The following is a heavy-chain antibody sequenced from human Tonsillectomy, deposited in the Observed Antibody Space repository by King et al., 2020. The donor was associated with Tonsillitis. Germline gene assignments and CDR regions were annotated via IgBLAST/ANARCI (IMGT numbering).Heavy chain of an antibody. V-gene: IGHV3-53*01. CDR3: ARDRIAVALYYYYYMDV. CDR2: IYSGGST. CDR1: GFTVSSNY. D-gene: IGHD6-19*01. Sequence: VQLVESGGGLIQPGGSLRLSCAASGFTVSSNYMSWVRQAPGKGLEWVSVIYSGGSTYYADSVKGRFTISRDNSKNTLYLKMNSLRAEDTAVYYCARDRIAVALYYYYYMDVWGKGTTVTGSS. J-gene: IGHJ6*03.